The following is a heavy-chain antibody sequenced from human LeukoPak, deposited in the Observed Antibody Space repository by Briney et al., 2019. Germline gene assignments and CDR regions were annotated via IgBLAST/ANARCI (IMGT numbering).Heavy chain of an antibody. J-gene: IGHJ5*02. CDR2: IYYSGST. Sequence: SETLSLTCTVSGGSISSYYWSWIRQPPGKGLEWIGYIYYSGSTNYNPSLKSRVTISVDTSKNQFSLKLSSVTAADTAVYYCARETPGSYHNRFDPWGQGTLVTVSS. CDR3: ARETPGSYHNRFDP. D-gene: IGHD1-26*01. CDR1: GGSISSYY. V-gene: IGHV4-59*01.